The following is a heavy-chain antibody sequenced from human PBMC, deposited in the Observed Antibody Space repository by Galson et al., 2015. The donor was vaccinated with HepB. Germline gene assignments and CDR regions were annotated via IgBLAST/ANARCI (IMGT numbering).Heavy chain of an antibody. V-gene: IGHV7-4-1*02. CDR1: GYTFTNYA. Sequence: SVKVSCKASGYTFTNYAVNWVRQAPGQGLEWMGWINTNTGNPTFAQDFTGRFVFSMDTSDSTANLQINSLKAEDTDVYYCARHHGAFDIWGQGTMVTVSS. D-gene: IGHD3-16*01. CDR2: INTNTGNP. J-gene: IGHJ3*02. CDR3: ARHHGAFDI.